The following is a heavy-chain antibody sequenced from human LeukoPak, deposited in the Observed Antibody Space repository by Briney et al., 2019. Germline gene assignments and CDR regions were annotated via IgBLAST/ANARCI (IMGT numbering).Heavy chain of an antibody. CDR2: IYSGGST. D-gene: IGHD3-10*01. Sequence: GGSLRLSCAASGFTVSSNYMSWVRQAPGKGLEWVSVIYSGGSTYYADSVKGRFTISRDNSKNTLYLPMNRLRAEDTAVYYCARAITLRYYFDYWGQGTLVTVSS. CDR3: ARAITLRYYFDY. V-gene: IGHV3-66*02. J-gene: IGHJ4*02. CDR1: GFTVSSNY.